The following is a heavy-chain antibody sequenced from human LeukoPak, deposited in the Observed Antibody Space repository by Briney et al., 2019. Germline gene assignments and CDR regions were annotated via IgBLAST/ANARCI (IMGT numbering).Heavy chain of an antibody. D-gene: IGHD3-10*01. CDR2: ISNSDTTI. V-gene: IGHV3-48*03. CDR1: EFTFRSYE. CDR3: ARGLVGYYAMDV. Sequence: GGSLRLSCAASEFTFRSYEMNCVRQAPGKGLEWISYISNSDTTIDYADSVKGRFTISRDNAKNSLYLQMNSLRVEDTAVYYCARGLVGYYAMDVWGQGTTVTVSS. J-gene: IGHJ6*02.